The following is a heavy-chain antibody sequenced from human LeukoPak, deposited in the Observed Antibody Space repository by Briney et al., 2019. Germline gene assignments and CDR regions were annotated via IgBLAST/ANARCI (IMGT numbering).Heavy chain of an antibody. D-gene: IGHD5-24*01. CDR3: ASVRSGRYYFDY. CDR2: IYYSGST. Sequence: PSETLSLTCTVSGGSVSSGSYYWSWIRQPPGKGLEWIGYIYYSGSTNYSPSLKSRVTISVDTSKNHVSLKLTSVTAADTAVYYCASVRSGRYYFDYWGQGTLVTVSS. J-gene: IGHJ4*02. CDR1: GGSVSSGSYY. V-gene: IGHV4-61*01.